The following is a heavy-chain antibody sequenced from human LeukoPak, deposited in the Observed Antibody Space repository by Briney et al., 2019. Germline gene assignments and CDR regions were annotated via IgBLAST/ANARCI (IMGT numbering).Heavy chain of an antibody. Sequence: SETLSLTCTISGGSISGYYWSWIRQPAGQGLEWIGRIYPSGTTHYNPSLKSRVTISSDSSKSQFSLNLNSVTAADTAVYFCARTSATGATYFDYWGQGTLVTVSS. J-gene: IGHJ4*02. CDR2: IYPSGTT. D-gene: IGHD1-26*01. CDR1: GGSISGYY. CDR3: ARTSATGATYFDY. V-gene: IGHV4-4*07.